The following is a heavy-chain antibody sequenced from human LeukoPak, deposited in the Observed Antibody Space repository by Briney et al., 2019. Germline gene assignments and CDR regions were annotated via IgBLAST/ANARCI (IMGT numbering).Heavy chain of an antibody. Sequence: ASVKVSCKASGYTFSRNGISWVRQGPGQGLEWMAWISPYNGDTKYAPEFQGRVTVTTDTSTSTAYMELRSLRSDDTALYYCAKLRGGFYSSRDAFDIWGQGTTVTVSS. V-gene: IGHV1-18*04. CDR1: GYTFSRNG. D-gene: IGHD4-11*01. CDR3: AKLRGGFYSSRDAFDI. J-gene: IGHJ3*02. CDR2: ISPYNGDT.